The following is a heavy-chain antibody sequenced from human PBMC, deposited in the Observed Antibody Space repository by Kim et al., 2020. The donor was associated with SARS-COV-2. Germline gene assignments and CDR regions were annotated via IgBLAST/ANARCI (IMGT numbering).Heavy chain of an antibody. V-gene: IGHV1-69*13. D-gene: IGHD6-25*01. Sequence: SVKVSCKASGGTFSSYAISWVRQAPGQGLEWMGGIIPIFGTANYAQKFQGRVTITADESTSTAYMELSSLRSEDTAVYYCARGKYSSGNRGDYYGMDVWGQGTTVTVSS. CDR1: GGTFSSYA. CDR2: IIPIFGTA. CDR3: ARGKYSSGNRGDYYGMDV. J-gene: IGHJ6*02.